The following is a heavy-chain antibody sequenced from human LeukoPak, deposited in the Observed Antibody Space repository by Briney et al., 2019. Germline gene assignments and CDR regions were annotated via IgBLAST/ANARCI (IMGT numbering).Heavy chain of an antibody. CDR2: IYPADSDT. Sequence: HGESLKISCEGSGYSFSNYWIAWVRQMPGKGLEWMGIIYPADSDTRYSPSFQGQVTISADKSISTAYLQWSSLKASDTAMYYCARQATNRVVSDYWGQGTLVTVSS. V-gene: IGHV5-51*01. J-gene: IGHJ4*02. CDR3: ARQATNRVVSDY. CDR1: GYSFSNYW. D-gene: IGHD3-3*01.